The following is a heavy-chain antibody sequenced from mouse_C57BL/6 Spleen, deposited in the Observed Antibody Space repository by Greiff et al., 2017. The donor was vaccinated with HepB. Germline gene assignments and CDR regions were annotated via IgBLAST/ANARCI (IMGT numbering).Heavy chain of an antibody. Sequence: VQLKEPGGGLVKPGGSLKLSCAASGFTLSSYAMSWVRQTPEKRLEWVATISDGGSYTYYPDNVKGRFTISRDNAKNNLYLQMSHLKSEDTAMYYCARGGAYYYGGFAYWGQGTLVTVSA. J-gene: IGHJ3*01. CDR3: ARGGAYYYGGFAY. CDR2: ISDGGSYT. CDR1: GFTLSSYA. V-gene: IGHV5-4*01. D-gene: IGHD1-1*01.